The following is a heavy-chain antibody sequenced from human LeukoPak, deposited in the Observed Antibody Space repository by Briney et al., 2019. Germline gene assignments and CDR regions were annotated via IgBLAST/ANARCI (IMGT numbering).Heavy chain of an antibody. CDR2: INHSGST. D-gene: IGHD6-13*01. CDR3: ARGGYASSSWSINWFDP. CDR1: GGSFSGYY. V-gene: IGHV4-34*01. Sequence: SGTLSLTCAVYGGSFSGYYWNWIRQPPGKGLEWIGEINHSGSTNYNPSLKSRVNISVDTSKNQFSLTMSYVTAAEPALYYCARGGYASSSWSINWFDPWRQATLVTVSS. J-gene: IGHJ5*02.